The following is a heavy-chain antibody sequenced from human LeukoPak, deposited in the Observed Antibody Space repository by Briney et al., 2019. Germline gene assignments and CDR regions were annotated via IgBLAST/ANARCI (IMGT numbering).Heavy chain of an antibody. Sequence: GGSLRLSCAASGFTFSSYSMNWVRQAPGKGLEWVSSISSSSSYIYYADSVKGRFTISRDNAKNSLYLQMNSLRAEDTAVYYYARDQTQWLVRGDFDYWGQGTLVTVSS. CDR1: GFTFSSYS. V-gene: IGHV3-21*01. D-gene: IGHD6-19*01. CDR2: ISSSSSYI. J-gene: IGHJ4*02. CDR3: ARDQTQWLVRGDFDY.